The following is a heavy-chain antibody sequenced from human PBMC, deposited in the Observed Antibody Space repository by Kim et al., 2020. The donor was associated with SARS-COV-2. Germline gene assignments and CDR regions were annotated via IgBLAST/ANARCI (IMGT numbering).Heavy chain of an antibody. D-gene: IGHD3-22*01. V-gene: IGHV1-2*06. Sequence: ASVKVSCKASGYTFTGYYMHWVRQAPGQGLEWMGRIHPKNGGTNFAQEFHGRVTMTRDTSTNTDYLELTGLRSDDTAVYYCARQGAYESSGYFTFDYWGQGPRVTVSS. J-gene: IGHJ4*02. CDR3: ARQGAYESSGYFTFDY. CDR1: GYTFTGYY. CDR2: IHPKNGGT.